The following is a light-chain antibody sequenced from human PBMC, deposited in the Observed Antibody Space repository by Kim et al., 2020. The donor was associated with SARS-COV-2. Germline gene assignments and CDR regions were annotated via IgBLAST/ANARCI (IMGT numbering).Light chain of an antibody. CDR2: LAS. CDR1: QMIDTW. J-gene: IGKJ2*01. V-gene: IGKV1-5*03. CDR3: QHYSRFPYT. Sequence: DIQMTQSPSTLSASIGDRVTITCRASQMIDTWLAWYQQTPGKAPELLIYLASTLENGVPPRFSGSGSGVEFTLTINSLQPDDFATYYCQHYSRFPYTFGQGTKLEI.